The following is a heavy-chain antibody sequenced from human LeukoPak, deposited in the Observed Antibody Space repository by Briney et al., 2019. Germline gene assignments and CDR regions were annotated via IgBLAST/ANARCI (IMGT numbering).Heavy chain of an antibody. CDR1: GFPFANTW. CDR2: INNDGSTT. D-gene: IGHD3-10*01. Sequence: GGSLRLSCAASGFPFANTWMHWVRQAPGRGLVWVSLINNDGSTTHYADSVKGRFTISRDNAKNTVYLQMNSLRAEDTAVYYCAIGGTYGSGSWGQGTLATVSS. J-gene: IGHJ4*02. V-gene: IGHV3-74*01. CDR3: AIGGTYGSGS.